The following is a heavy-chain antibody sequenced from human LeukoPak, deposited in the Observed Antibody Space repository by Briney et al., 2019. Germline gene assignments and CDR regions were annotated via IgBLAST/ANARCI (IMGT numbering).Heavy chain of an antibody. J-gene: IGHJ4*02. Sequence: GESLKISCKGSGYSFTNHWIGWVRQMPGKGLEWMGIINPGDSDTIYSPSFEGQVTISADKSISTTYLQWSSLRASDTAMYFCARRFCSGGTCYYFDSWGQGFLVTVSS. CDR3: ARRFCSGGTCYYFDS. CDR1: GYSFTNHW. D-gene: IGHD2-15*01. CDR2: INPGDSDT. V-gene: IGHV5-51*01.